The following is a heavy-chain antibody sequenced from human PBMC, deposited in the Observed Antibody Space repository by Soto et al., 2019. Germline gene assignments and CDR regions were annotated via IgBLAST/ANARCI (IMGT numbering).Heavy chain of an antibody. CDR1: GVSISSSYW. J-gene: IGHJ4*01. Sequence: SETLSLTCAVSGVSISSSYWWSWVRQPPGKGLEWIGEISHSGSTVYNPSLKSRLTISVDKSKKQISPILTSVAAADTAVYYCARSPLATYYFDHWGQGTAVTVSS. CDR2: ISHSGST. V-gene: IGHV4-4*02. CDR3: ARSPLATYYFDH.